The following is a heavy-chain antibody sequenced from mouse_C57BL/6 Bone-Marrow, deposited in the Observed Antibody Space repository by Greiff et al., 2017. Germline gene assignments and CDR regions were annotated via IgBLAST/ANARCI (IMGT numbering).Heavy chain of an antibody. Sequence: QVQLQQPGAELVKPGASVKLSCKASGYTFTSYWMHWVKQRPGQGLEWIGKIYPNSGSTNYNEKFKSKATLTVDKSSSTAYMQLSSLTSEDSAVYDGARYCGSGDECAYGGQGTRVTVSA. CDR2: IYPNSGST. D-gene: IGHD1-1*01. J-gene: IGHJ3*01. CDR3: ARYCGSGDECAY. CDR1: GYTFTSYW. V-gene: IGHV1-64*01.